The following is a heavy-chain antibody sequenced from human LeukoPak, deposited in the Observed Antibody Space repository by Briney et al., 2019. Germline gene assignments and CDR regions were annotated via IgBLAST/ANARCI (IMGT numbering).Heavy chain of an antibody. J-gene: IGHJ3*02. CDR2: IYYSGST. CDR1: GGSISSHY. Sequence: SETLSLTCTVSGGSISSHYWSWIRQPPGKGLEWIGYIYYSGSTNYNPSLKSRVTISVDTSKNQFSLKLSSVPAADTAVYYCARNSYEDAFDIWGQGTMVTVSS. V-gene: IGHV4-59*11. CDR3: ARNSYEDAFDI. D-gene: IGHD5-18*01.